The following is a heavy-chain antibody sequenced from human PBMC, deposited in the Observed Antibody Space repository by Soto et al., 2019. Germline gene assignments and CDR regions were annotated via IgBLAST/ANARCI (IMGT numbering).Heavy chain of an antibody. V-gene: IGHV5-51*01. D-gene: IGHD6-6*01. CDR3: ARLAYSSSPFYYYAMDV. CDR2: IYPGDSDI. CDR1: GYSFTTYC. Sequence: GESLKISCKGSGYSFTTYCIGWVRQMPGKGLEWMGIIYPGDSDIRYSPSFQGPVTISADKSISTAYLQWGSLKASDTAMYYCARLAYSSSPFYYYAMDVWGQGTTVTVSS. J-gene: IGHJ6*02.